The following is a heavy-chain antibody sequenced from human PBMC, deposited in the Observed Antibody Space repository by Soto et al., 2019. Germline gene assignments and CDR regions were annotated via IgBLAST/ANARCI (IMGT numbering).Heavy chain of an antibody. J-gene: IGHJ6*02. Sequence: QVQLVQSGAEVKKPGSSVKVSCKASGGTFSSYAISWVRQAPGQGLEWMGGIIPIFGTANYAQKFQGRVTSTAAESTSTAYMELSSLRSEDTAVYYCARGVREIVVVIREDYYYYYGMDVWGQGTTVTVSS. CDR2: IIPIFGTA. V-gene: IGHV1-69*12. CDR1: GGTFSSYA. CDR3: ARGVREIVVVIREDYYYYYGMDV. D-gene: IGHD3-22*01.